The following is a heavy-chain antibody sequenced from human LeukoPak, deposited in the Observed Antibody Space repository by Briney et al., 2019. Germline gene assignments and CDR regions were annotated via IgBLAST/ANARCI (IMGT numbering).Heavy chain of an antibody. CDR2: INSSSSYI. CDR1: GFIFSFYC. Sequence: TGGSLRLSCATSGFIFSFYCMHWVRQAPGKGLEWVSSINSSSSYIYYADSVKGRFTISRDNAKNSLYLQMSSLRAEDTAVYYCSGGQSKHRSSNHQYWRRRSLVTVSS. J-gene: IGHJ4*02. V-gene: IGHV3-21*01. CDR3: SGGQSKHRSSNHQY. D-gene: IGHD6-6*01.